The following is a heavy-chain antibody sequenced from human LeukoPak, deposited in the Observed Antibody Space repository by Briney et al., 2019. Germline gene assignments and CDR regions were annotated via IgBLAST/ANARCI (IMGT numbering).Heavy chain of an antibody. J-gene: IGHJ6*03. CDR2: ISSDGINE. CDR1: GFTFSHYG. V-gene: IGHV3-30*04. D-gene: IGHD3-9*01. Sequence: GRSLRLSCAASGFTFSHYGIHWVRQPPGKGMEWVAAISSDGINEHYADAVKGRVTISRYNSKSTLYLQMNSLRADDTALYYCAREGHYDILTGYSPLEYYFYYMDVWGKGTTVTVSS. CDR3: AREGHYDILTGYSPLEYYFYYMDV.